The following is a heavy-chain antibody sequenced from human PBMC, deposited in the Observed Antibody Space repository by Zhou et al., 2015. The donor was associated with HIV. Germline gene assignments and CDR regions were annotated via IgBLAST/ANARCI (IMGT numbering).Heavy chain of an antibody. CDR2: IIAGFGTV. J-gene: IGHJ4*02. CDR3: VQRMKYSRVDPETVYFEY. D-gene: IGHD5-18*01. CDR1: GYTFTTYD. V-gene: IGHV1-69*01. Sequence: QVQLVQSGAELKKPGASVKVSCKASGYTFTTYDINWMRQAPGQGLEWMGGIIAGFGTVNYAQKFRGRVSIYVDESTRTAYMELSGLRSEDTAVYYCVQRMKYSRVDPETVYFEYWGQGTLVTVSS.